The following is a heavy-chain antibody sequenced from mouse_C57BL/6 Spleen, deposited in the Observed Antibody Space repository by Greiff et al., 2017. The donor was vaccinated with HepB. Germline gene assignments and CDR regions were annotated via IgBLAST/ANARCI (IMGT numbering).Heavy chain of an antibody. CDR1: GFNIKDDY. J-gene: IGHJ3*01. CDR2: IDPENGDT. D-gene: IGHD2-4*01. V-gene: IGHV14-4*01. CDR3: TTHYDYGRGFAY. Sequence: EVQGVESGAELVRPGASVKLSCTASGFNIKDDYMHWVKQRPEQGLEWIGWIDPENGDTEYASKFQGKATITADTSSNTAYLQLSSLTSEDTAVYYCTTHYDYGRGFAYWGQGTLVTVSA.